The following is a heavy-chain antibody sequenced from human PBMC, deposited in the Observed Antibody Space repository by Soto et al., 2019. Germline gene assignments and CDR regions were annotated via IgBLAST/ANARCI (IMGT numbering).Heavy chain of an antibody. CDR2: IYYSGST. J-gene: IGHJ6*03. CDR1: GGSISSYC. D-gene: IGHD3-10*01. Sequence: PSETLSLTCTVSGGSISSYCWSWIRQPPGKGLEWIGYIYYSGSTNYNPSLKSRVTISVDTSKNQFSLKLSSVTAADTAVYYCARELVRGKDSSDYYYYMDVWGKGTTVTVSS. V-gene: IGHV4-59*01. CDR3: ARELVRGKDSSDYYYYMDV.